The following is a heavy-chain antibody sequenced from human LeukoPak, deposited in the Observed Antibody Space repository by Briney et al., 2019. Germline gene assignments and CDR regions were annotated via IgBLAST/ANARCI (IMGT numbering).Heavy chain of an antibody. D-gene: IGHD4-17*01. CDR1: GFTFRSYA. Sequence: GGSLRLSCAASGFTFRSYAMNWVRQAPGKGLEWVSVIYTGGSTDYADSVKGRFTISRDNSKNTLYLQLNSLRAEDTAVYYCASIDYGDSYWGQGTLVTVSS. CDR3: ASIDYGDSY. J-gene: IGHJ4*02. CDR2: IYTGGST. V-gene: IGHV3-66*01.